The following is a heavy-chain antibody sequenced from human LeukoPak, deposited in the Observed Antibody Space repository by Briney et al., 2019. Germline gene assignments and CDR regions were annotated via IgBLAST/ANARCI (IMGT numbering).Heavy chain of an antibody. D-gene: IGHD2/OR15-2a*01. J-gene: IGHJ4*02. Sequence: GGSLRLSCAASGFTFSSYWMSWVRQAPGKGLEWVANINQDESEKYYVDSVKGRFTISRDNAKNSLHLQMSSLRAEDTAVYYCARVAETTSAFDYWGQGTLVTVSS. CDR3: ARVAETTSAFDY. V-gene: IGHV3-7*01. CDR2: INQDESEK. CDR1: GFTFSSYW.